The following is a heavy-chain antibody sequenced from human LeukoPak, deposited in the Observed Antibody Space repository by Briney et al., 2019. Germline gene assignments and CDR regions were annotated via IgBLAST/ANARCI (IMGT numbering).Heavy chain of an antibody. D-gene: IGHD1-26*01. CDR2: VYTSGST. J-gene: IGHJ3*02. V-gene: IGHV4-61*02. CDR3: ARDSGALTHEAFDI. Sequence: SETLSLTCTVSGGSISSSSSYWSWIRQPAGKGLEWIGRVYTSGSTNYNPSLKSRVTISVDTSKNQFSLKLNSVTAADTALYYCARDSGALTHEAFDIWGQGTMVTVSS. CDR1: GGSISSSSSY.